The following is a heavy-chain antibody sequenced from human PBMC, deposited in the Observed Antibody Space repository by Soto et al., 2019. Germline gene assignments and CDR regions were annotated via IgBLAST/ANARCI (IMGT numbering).Heavy chain of an antibody. CDR3: AKSPVGHNSGWYNDY. CDR1: GFTFSSYA. CDR2: INNSGGST. D-gene: IGHD6-19*01. Sequence: GGSLRLSCAASGFTFSSYAMNWVRQAPGKGLEWVSGINNSGGSTYYAGSVKGRFTISRDNSKNTLYLQMNSLRAEDTAVYYCAKSPVGHNSGWYNDYWGQGTLVTVSS. J-gene: IGHJ4*02. V-gene: IGHV3-23*01.